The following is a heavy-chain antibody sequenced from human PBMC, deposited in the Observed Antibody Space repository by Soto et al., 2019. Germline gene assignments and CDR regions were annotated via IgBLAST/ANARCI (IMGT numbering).Heavy chain of an antibody. V-gene: IGHV3-23*01. CDR2: ISASAATT. D-gene: IGHD6-6*01. CDR3: AKGGGYSTSSSDS. J-gene: IGHJ4*02. CDR1: DFTFNTYA. Sequence: EVQLLESGGGLVQPGGSLRLSCAASDFTFNTYAMNWVRQAPGKGLEWVSAISASAATTYYADSVKGRFTVSRDNSKSTLYLQMNSLRPEDTAVYYCAKGGGYSTSSSDSWGQGTLVTVSS.